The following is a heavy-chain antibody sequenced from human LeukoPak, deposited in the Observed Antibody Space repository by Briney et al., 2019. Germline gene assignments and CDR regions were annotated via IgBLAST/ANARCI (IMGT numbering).Heavy chain of an antibody. Sequence: GRSLRRSCAASGFTFSSYGMHWVRQAPGKGLEWVAVIWYDGSNKYYADSVKGRFTISRDNSKNTLYLQMNSLRAEDTAVYYCARVIAGGYNSDYWGQGTLVTVSS. CDR2: IWYDGSNK. V-gene: IGHV3-33*08. D-gene: IGHD5-24*01. CDR1: GFTFSSYG. J-gene: IGHJ4*02. CDR3: ARVIAGGYNSDY.